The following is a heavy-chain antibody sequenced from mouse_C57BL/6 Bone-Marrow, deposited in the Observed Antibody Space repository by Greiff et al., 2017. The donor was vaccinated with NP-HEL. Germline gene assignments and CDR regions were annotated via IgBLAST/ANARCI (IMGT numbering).Heavy chain of an antibody. CDR1: GFSLTSYG. CDR3: ASTIVTPYYAMDY. J-gene: IGHJ4*01. CDR2: IWSGGST. V-gene: IGHV2-2*01. D-gene: IGHD2-5*01. Sequence: QVQLQQSGPGLVQPSQSLSITGTVSGFSLTSYGVHWVRQSPGKGLEWLGVIWSGGSTDYNAAFISRLSISKDNSKSQVFFKMNSLQADDTAVYYFASTIVTPYYAMDYWGQGTSVTVSS.